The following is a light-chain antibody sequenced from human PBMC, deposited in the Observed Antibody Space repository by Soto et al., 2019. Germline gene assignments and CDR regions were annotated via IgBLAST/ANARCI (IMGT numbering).Light chain of an antibody. CDR3: ATSESSLSIAV. CDR1: TSNIGYNF. V-gene: IGLV1-51*02. Sequence: QSVLTQPPSVSAAPGQRVTISCSGSTSNIGYNFVSWYQQFPGAAPKLLIFENDKRVSGTPDRFSGSKSGTSGTLAITGLQTGDEADYYCATSESSLSIAVFGGGTKLTVL. J-gene: IGLJ2*01. CDR2: END.